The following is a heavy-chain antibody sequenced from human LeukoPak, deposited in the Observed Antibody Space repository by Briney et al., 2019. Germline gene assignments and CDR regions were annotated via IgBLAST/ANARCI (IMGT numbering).Heavy chain of an antibody. V-gene: IGHV4-59*01. J-gene: IGHJ1*01. CDR1: GGSISSYY. CDR2: IYYSGST. Sequence: PSETLSLTCTVSGGSISSYYWSWIRQPPGKGLEWIGYIYYSGSTNYNPSLKSRVTISVDTSKNQFSLKLSSVTAADTAVYYCARVIRTYDYGGNSPSFQHWGQGTLVTVSS. D-gene: IGHD4-23*01. CDR3: ARVIRTYDYGGNSPSFQH.